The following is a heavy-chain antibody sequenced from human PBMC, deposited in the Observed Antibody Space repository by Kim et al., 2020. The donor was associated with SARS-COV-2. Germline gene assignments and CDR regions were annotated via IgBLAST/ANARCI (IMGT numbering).Heavy chain of an antibody. CDR3: AQDDYGSGSFYF. Sequence: GGSLRLSCAASGFAFRSYEMNWVRQAPGKGLEWVSYISSSGSTIYSADSVKGRFTISRDNARNSLYLQMNSLRGGDTAVYFCAQDDYGSGSFYFGGQGTLVTVSS. V-gene: IGHV3-48*03. D-gene: IGHD3-10*01. CDR2: ISSSGSTI. J-gene: IGHJ4*02. CDR1: GFAFRSYE.